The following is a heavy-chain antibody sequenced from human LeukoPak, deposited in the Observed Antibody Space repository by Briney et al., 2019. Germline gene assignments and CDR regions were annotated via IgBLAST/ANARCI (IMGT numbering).Heavy chain of an antibody. V-gene: IGHV4-38-2*02. CDR1: GYSISSGYY. Sequence: SETLSLTCTVSGYSISSGYYWGWIRQPPGKGLEWIGSIYHSGSTYYNPSLKSRVTISVDTSKNQFSLKLSSVTAADTAVYYCAREAIHCSGGSCYPLNWFDPWGQGTLVTVSS. CDR2: IYHSGST. J-gene: IGHJ5*02. CDR3: AREAIHCSGGSCYPLNWFDP. D-gene: IGHD2-15*01.